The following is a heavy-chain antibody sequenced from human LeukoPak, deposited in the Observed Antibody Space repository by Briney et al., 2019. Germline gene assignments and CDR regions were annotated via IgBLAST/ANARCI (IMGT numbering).Heavy chain of an antibody. CDR2: INHSGST. D-gene: IGHD6-13*01. Sequence: PSETLSLTCAVSGGSISSGGYSWHWIRQPPGKGLEWIGYINHSGSTNYNPSLKSRVTISVDTSKNQFSLKLSSVTAADTAVYYCARGLRGSSWYVGYNWFDPWGQGTLVTVSS. CDR1: GGSISSGGYS. J-gene: IGHJ5*02. V-gene: IGHV4-30-2*01. CDR3: ARGLRGSSWYVGYNWFDP.